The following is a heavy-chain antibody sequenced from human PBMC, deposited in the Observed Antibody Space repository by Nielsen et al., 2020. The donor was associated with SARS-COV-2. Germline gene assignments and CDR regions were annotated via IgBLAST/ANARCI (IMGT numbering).Heavy chain of an antibody. CDR1: GGSISSGGFY. V-gene: IGHV4-31*03. J-gene: IGHJ5*02. CDR2: IYYSGST. Sequence: SETLSLTCTVSGGSISSGGFYWSWIRQHPGKGLEWIGYIYYSGSTYYNPSLKSRLTMSVDTSKNQFSLKLSSVTAADTAVYYCARASDEARNPYWFDPWGQGTQVTVSS. CDR3: ARASDEARNPYWFDP.